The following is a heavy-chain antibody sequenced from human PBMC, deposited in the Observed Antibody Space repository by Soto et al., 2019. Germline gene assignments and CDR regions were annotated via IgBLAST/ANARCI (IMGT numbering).Heavy chain of an antibody. D-gene: IGHD1-1*01. CDR3: ARALLTPNCIHF. Sequence: SETLSLTCTVSGGSISSADHYWSWIRQPPGKGLELLGYVYYRGSIYYKPSLESRVTISIDTSKNQFSLKLTSVTAADTAMYFCARALLTPNCIHFWGQGTQVTVSS. CDR2: VYYRGSI. V-gene: IGHV4-30-4*01. CDR1: GGSISSADHY. J-gene: IGHJ4*02.